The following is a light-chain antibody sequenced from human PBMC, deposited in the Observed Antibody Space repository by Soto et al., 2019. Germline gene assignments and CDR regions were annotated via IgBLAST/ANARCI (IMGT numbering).Light chain of an antibody. CDR1: SSNMGNND. J-gene: IGLJ2*01. CDR3: GTWDNSLSAGV. Sequence: QSVLTQPPSLSAAPGQKVTISCSGSSSNMGNNDVSWYQQLPGTAPKLIIYDSNKRPSGIPDRFSGSKSGTSATLGITGRQTGDEADYYCGTWDNSLSAGVFGGGTKLTVL. CDR2: DSN. V-gene: IGLV1-51*01.